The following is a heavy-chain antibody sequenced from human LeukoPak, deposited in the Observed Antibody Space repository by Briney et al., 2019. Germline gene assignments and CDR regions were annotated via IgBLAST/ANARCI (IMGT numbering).Heavy chain of an antibody. CDR3: ARHYNWNFRFDP. Sequence: ASETLSLTCTVSGGSISSDYWSWIRQPPGKGLEWIGYIYYSGSTNYNPSLKSRVTISVDTSKNQFSLKLSSVTAADTAVYYCARHYNWNFRFDPWGQGTLVTVSS. J-gene: IGHJ5*02. CDR2: IYYSGST. CDR1: GGSISSDY. V-gene: IGHV4-59*08. D-gene: IGHD1-7*01.